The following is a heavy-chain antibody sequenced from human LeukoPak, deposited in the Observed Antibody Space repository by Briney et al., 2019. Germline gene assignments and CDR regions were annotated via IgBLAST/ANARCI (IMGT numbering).Heavy chain of an antibody. CDR2: ISSSSSYI. Sequence: PGGSLRLSCAASGFTFSSYSMNWVRQAPGKGLEWVSSISSSSSYIYYADSVKGRFTISRDNAKNSLYPQMNSLRAEDTAVYYCARDPDSSGSLSWFDPWGRGTLVTVSS. CDR3: ARDPDSSGSLSWFDP. CDR1: GFTFSSYS. J-gene: IGHJ5*02. V-gene: IGHV3-21*01. D-gene: IGHD3-22*01.